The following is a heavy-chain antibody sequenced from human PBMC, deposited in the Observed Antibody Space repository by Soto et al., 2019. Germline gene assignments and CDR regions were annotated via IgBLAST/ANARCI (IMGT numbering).Heavy chain of an antibody. J-gene: IGHJ4*02. CDR2: VHASGST. Sequence: QVQLQESGPGLVKPSQTLSLTCSVSGESINNGAYFWSWIRQHPGKGLEWIGYVHASGSTYYNPSLRGRVDISIDTSQKQFYLNLKSVTAADTAVFFCARGFVEAGMAFDYWGPGALVTVSS. V-gene: IGHV4-31*03. D-gene: IGHD3-3*01. CDR3: ARGFVEAGMAFDY. CDR1: GESINNGAYF.